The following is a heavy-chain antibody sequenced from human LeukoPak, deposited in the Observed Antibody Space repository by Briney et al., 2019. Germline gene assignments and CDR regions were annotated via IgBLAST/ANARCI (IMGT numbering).Heavy chain of an antibody. J-gene: IGHJ3*02. Sequence: GGSLRLSCAASGFTFDDYGMSWVRQAPGKGLEWVSGINWNGGSTGYADSVKGRFTISRDNAKNSLYLQMNSLRAEDTALYHCARAGDIAVAGDAFDIWGQGTMVTVSS. CDR1: GFTFDDYG. CDR3: ARAGDIAVAGDAFDI. V-gene: IGHV3-20*01. D-gene: IGHD6-19*01. CDR2: INWNGGST.